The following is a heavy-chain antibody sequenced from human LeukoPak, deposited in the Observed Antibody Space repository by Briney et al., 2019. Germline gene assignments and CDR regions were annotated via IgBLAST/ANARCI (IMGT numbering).Heavy chain of an antibody. J-gene: IGHJ4*02. Sequence: PGGSLRLSCAASGFTFSRNWMHWVRQAPGKGLVWVSRINSDGNSTRYADSVKGRFTISRDNAKNSLYLQMNSLRDEDTAVYFCARERPVGATPFDFWGQGTLVTVSS. V-gene: IGHV3-74*01. CDR3: ARERPVGATPFDF. CDR1: GFTFSRNW. CDR2: INSDGNST. D-gene: IGHD1-26*01.